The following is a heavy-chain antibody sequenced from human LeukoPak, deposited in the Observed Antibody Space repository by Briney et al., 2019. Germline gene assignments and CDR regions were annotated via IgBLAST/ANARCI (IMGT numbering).Heavy chain of an antibody. CDR2: ISGSGGST. V-gene: IGHV3-23*01. D-gene: IGHD3-10*01. J-gene: IGHJ5*02. Sequence: GGSLRLSCAASGFTVSSNYMSWVRQAPGKGLEWVSAISGSGGSTYYADSVKGRFTISRDNSKNTLYLQMNSLRAEDTAVYYCAKEVGFGELLRYNWFDPWGQGTLVTVSS. CDR1: GFTVSSNY. CDR3: AKEVGFGELLRYNWFDP.